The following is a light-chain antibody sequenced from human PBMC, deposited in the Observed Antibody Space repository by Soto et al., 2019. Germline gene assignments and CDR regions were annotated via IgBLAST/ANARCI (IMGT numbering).Light chain of an antibody. Sequence: QSVLTQPASVSGSPGQSITISCTGASSDVGGYNYVSWYQHHPGKAPKLLIYEVTKRPSGVSNRFSGSKSGHTASLTISGLQPEDEADYSCTSFTTSNTWVFGGGTKVTVL. CDR3: TSFTTSNTWV. CDR2: EVT. CDR1: SSDVGGYNY. V-gene: IGLV2-14*01. J-gene: IGLJ3*02.